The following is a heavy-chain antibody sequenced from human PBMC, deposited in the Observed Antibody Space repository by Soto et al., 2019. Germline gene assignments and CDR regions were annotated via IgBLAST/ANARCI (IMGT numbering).Heavy chain of an antibody. V-gene: IGHV4-4*02. Sequence: SETLSLTCVVSGGSISSTNWWTWVRQTPGKGLEWIGEVYHTGSTKYNPSLKSRVTISVDTSKNQFSLKLSSVTAADTAVYYCARRYGSAFDIWGQGTMVTVSS. J-gene: IGHJ3*02. CDR3: ARRYGSAFDI. CDR1: GGSISSTNW. CDR2: VYHTGST. D-gene: IGHD3-10*01.